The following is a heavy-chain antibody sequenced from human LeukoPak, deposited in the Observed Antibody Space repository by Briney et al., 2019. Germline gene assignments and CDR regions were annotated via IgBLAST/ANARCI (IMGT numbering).Heavy chain of an antibody. D-gene: IGHD5-12*01. CDR2: ISAYNGNT. V-gene: IGHV1-18*01. Sequence: ASVKVSCKASGYTFTSYGISWVRQAPGQGLEWMGWISAYNGNTNYAQKLQGRVTMTTDTSTSTAYMGLRSLRSDDTAVYYCARYGYSGYDYHYYGMDVWGQGTTVTVSS. CDR3: ARYGYSGYDYHYYGMDV. CDR1: GYTFTSYG. J-gene: IGHJ6*02.